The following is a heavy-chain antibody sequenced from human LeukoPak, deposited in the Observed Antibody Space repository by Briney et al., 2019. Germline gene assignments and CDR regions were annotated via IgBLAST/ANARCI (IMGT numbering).Heavy chain of an antibody. J-gene: IGHJ4*02. CDR1: GFTFSSYE. D-gene: IGHD3-22*01. CDR2: ISSSGSTI. CDR3: ARESYYYDSSGYRTDFDY. Sequence: GGSLRLSCAASGFTFSSYEMNWVRQAPGKGLEWVSYISSSGSTIYYADSVKGRFTISRDNAKNSLYLQMNSLRAEDTAVYYCARESYYYDSSGYRTDFDYWGQGTLVTVSS. V-gene: IGHV3-48*03.